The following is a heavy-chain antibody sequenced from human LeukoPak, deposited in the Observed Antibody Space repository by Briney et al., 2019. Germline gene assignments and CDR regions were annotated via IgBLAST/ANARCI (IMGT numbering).Heavy chain of an antibody. D-gene: IGHD4-17*01. J-gene: IGHJ4*02. CDR2: IYHSGST. CDR1: GYSISSGYY. CDR3: ARGGTVTTDY. Sequence: SETLSLTCAVSGYSISSGYYWGWIRQPPGKGLEWIGSIYHSGSTNYNPSLKSRVTISVDTSKNQFSLKLSSVTAADTAVYYCARGGTVTTDYWGQGTLVTVSS. V-gene: IGHV4-38-2*01.